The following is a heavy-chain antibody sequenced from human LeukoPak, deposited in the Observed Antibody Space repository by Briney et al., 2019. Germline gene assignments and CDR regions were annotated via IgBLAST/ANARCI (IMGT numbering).Heavy chain of an antibody. CDR3: AKESSGGWYFDY. J-gene: IGHJ4*02. CDR2: INWNGGDT. D-gene: IGHD6-19*01. CDR1: GFTLDGYG. V-gene: IGHV3-20*04. Sequence: GGSLRLSCAASGFTLDGYGMSWVRQAPGKGLEWVSGINWNGGDTSYADYVKGRFTISRDTAKNSLHLQMNSLRAEDTAVYYCAKESSGGWYFDYWGQETLVTVSS.